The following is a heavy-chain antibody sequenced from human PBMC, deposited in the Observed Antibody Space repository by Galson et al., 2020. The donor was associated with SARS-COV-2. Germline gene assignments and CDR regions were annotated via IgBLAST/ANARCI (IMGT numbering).Heavy chain of an antibody. J-gene: IGHJ4*02. CDR1: FVPMTSHY. CDR3: AKLAEGRRSSEDY. D-gene: IGHD1-26*01. V-gene: IGHV4-59*08. Sequence: NTSETLSLTCTVSFVPMTSHYWSWIRQSPAKGLEWIGYNDSRGSTTYIPSLRSRVTISIDTSKNQSSLRLTSVTAADSAVYYCAKLAEGRRSSEDYWGQGTLVSVSS. CDR2: NDSRGST.